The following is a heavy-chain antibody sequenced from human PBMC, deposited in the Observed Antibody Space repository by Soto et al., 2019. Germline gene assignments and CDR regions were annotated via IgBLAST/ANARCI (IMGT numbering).Heavy chain of an antibody. CDR1: GYTVTSYG. D-gene: IGHD3-22*01. Sequence: SVKVACKAAGYTVTSYGTIWVRQAPGQGLEWMGWISAYNGNTNYAQKLQGRVTMTTDTSTSTAYMELRSLRSDDTAVYYCARDRYDSSGYYGLLVDYWGQGTLVTVSS. J-gene: IGHJ4*02. CDR3: ARDRYDSSGYYGLLVDY. CDR2: ISAYNGNT. V-gene: IGHV1-18*01.